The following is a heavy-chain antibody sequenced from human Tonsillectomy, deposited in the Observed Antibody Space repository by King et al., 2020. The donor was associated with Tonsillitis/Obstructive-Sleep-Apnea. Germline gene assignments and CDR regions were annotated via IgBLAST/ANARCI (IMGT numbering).Heavy chain of an antibody. CDR3: AKDNFGSGSYYYSYYMDV. Sequence: VQLVESGGGLVQPGGSLRLPCAASGFTFNSHAMSWVRQAPGKGLEWVSALSASGSSTYYADSVKGRFTISRDNSKNTLYLQLDSLRAEDTAVYYCAKDNFGSGSYYYSYYMDVWGKGTTVTVSS. D-gene: IGHD3-10*01. CDR1: GFTFNSHA. CDR2: LSASGSST. V-gene: IGHV3-23*04. J-gene: IGHJ6*03.